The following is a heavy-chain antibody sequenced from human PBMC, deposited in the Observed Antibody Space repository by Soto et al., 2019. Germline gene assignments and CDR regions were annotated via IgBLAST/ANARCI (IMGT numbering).Heavy chain of an antibody. Sequence: GGSMRLSSAASGLTFSNAWMNWVRKDPGKGLEWVGRIKSKTDGGTTDYAAPVKGRFTISRDDSRNTLYLQMNSLKTEDTAVYYCTTDLVGILTMIVSGNGMDVWGQGTTVTVSS. CDR1: GLTFSNAW. V-gene: IGHV3-15*07. CDR2: IKSKTDGGTT. CDR3: TTDLVGILTMIVSGNGMDV. J-gene: IGHJ6*02. D-gene: IGHD3-22*01.